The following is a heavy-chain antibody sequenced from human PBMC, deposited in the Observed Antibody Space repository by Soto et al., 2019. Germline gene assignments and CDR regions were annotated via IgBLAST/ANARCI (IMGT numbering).Heavy chain of an antibody. V-gene: IGHV3-30*03. Sequence: GGSLRLSCAASGFTFSTHDLHWVRQAPGKGLEWVALISYDGSNEYYAGSVKGRFTISRDNSKNTLYLQMNSLRPEDTAVYYRAEGRDSSGYYYAYWGQGALVTVSS. J-gene: IGHJ4*02. D-gene: IGHD3-22*01. CDR3: AEGRDSSGYYYAY. CDR1: GFTFSTHD. CDR2: ISYDGSNE.